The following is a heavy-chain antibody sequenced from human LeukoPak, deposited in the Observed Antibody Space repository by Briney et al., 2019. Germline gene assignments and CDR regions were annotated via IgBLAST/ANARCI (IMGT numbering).Heavy chain of an antibody. Sequence: GSSLRLSCAASGFTFSSYAMHWVRQAPGKGLEWVAVISYDGRNKNYADSVKGPVTISRDNSKNTLYLQMNSLRAEDTAVYYCARAPYYAVGVVPAVKNDMDVWGKGTTVTVSS. CDR2: ISYDGRNK. CDR3: ARAPYYAVGVVPAVKNDMDV. D-gene: IGHD2-2*01. V-gene: IGHV3-30*01. J-gene: IGHJ6*03. CDR1: GFTFSSYA.